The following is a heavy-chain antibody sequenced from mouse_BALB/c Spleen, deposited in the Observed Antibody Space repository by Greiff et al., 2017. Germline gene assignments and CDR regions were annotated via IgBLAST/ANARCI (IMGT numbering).Heavy chain of an antibody. J-gene: IGHJ4*01. Sequence: EVQLQQSGAELVKPGASVKLSCTASGFNIKDTYMHWVKQRPEQGLEWIGRIDPANGNTKYDPKFQGKATITADTSSNTAYLQLSSLTSEDTAVYYCAGGDYRSLPYAMDYWGQGTSVTVSS. CDR1: GFNIKDTY. CDR3: AGGDYRSLPYAMDY. CDR2: IDPANGNT. V-gene: IGHV14-3*02. D-gene: IGHD2-14*01.